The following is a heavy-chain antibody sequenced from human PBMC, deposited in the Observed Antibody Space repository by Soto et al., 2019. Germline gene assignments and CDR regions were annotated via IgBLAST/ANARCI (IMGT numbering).Heavy chain of an antibody. J-gene: IGHJ2*01. CDR3: ARGMQGSRYFDL. CDR2: ITNDGSST. Sequence: EVQLVESWGGLVQPGGSLRLSCAGSGFVFSSYWMHWVRQVPGKGLVWVSRITNDGSSTTYADSVNGRFTISRDNAKNTLYLQMNSLGAEDTAVYYCARGMQGSRYFDLWGRGTLVTVSS. CDR1: GFVFSSYW. V-gene: IGHV3-74*01.